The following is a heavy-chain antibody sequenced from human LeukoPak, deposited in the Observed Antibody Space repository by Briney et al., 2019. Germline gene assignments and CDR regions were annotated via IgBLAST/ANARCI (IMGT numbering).Heavy chain of an antibody. J-gene: IGHJ3*02. CDR1: GYYISGGYY. Sequence: SETLSLTCTVSGYYISGGYYWGWIRPPPGKGLEWIGSIYQSGSTSYNLSLKSRVTISADTSKNEFSLKLSSVTAADTAVYYCARRPTGTDAFDIWGQGTMVTVSS. V-gene: IGHV4-38-2*02. CDR2: IYQSGST. D-gene: IGHD4-17*01. CDR3: ARRPTGTDAFDI.